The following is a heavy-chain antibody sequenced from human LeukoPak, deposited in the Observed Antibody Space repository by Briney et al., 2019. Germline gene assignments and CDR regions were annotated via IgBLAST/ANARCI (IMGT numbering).Heavy chain of an antibody. CDR3: AKDQEWELYAFDI. CDR1: GFTFSSYG. V-gene: IGHV3-30*02. J-gene: IGHJ3*02. Sequence: SGGSLRLSCAASGFTFSSYGMHWVRQAPGKGLEWVAFIRYDGSNKYYADSVKGRFTISRDNSKNTLYLQMNSLRAEDTAVYYCAKDQEWELYAFDIWGQGTIVTVSS. CDR2: IRYDGSNK. D-gene: IGHD1-26*01.